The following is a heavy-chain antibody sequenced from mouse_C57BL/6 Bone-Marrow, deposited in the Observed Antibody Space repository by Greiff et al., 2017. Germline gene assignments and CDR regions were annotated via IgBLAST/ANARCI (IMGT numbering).Heavy chain of an antibody. CDR3: ARVYFEDYYAMDY. Sequence: QVQLQQPGAELVKPGASVKLSCKASGYTFTSYWMQWVKQRPGPGLEWIGEIDPSDSYTNYNQKFKGKATLTVDTSSSTAYMQLSSLTSEDSAVYYCARVYFEDYYAMDYWGQGTSVTVSS. CDR1: GYTFTSYW. D-gene: IGHD2-4*01. CDR2: IDPSDSYT. V-gene: IGHV1-50*01. J-gene: IGHJ4*01.